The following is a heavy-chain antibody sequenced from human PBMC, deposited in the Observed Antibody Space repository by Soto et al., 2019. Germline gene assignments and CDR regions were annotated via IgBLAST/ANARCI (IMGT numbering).Heavy chain of an antibody. CDR3: ARGRGSSYYYYYYGMDV. J-gene: IGHJ6*02. V-gene: IGHV4-61*01. Sequence: KTSESLSLSCTVSGGSVSSGSYYWSWILQPPGKGLEWIGYIYYSGSTNYNPSLKSRVTISVDTSKNQFSLKLSSVTAADTAVYYCARGRGSSYYYYYYGMDVWGQGTTVTVSS. CDR1: GGSVSSGSYY. CDR2: IYYSGST. D-gene: IGHD2-2*01.